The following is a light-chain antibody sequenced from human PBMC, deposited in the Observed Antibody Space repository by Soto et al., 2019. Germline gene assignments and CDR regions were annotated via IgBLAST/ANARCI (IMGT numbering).Light chain of an antibody. Sequence: IVLTQSPGTLSLSPGERATLSCRASQSVSSSYLAWYQQKPGQAPRLLIYGASSRATGIPDRFSGSGSGTDFTLTISRLEPEDFAVYYCQQYGSSPPYTFGQGTNLEIK. CDR2: GAS. J-gene: IGKJ2*01. CDR1: QSVSSSY. V-gene: IGKV3-20*01. CDR3: QQYGSSPPYT.